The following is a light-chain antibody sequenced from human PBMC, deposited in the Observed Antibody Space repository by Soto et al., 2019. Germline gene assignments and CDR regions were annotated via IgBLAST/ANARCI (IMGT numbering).Light chain of an antibody. J-gene: IGKJ4*01. Sequence: AIQLTQSPSSLSASVGDRVTITCRASQGISSALAWYQRKPGKAPKLLIYDASSLESGVPSRFSGSGSGTDFTLTISSLQPEDFATYYCQQFNSYPQFGGGTKVDIK. CDR1: QGISSA. V-gene: IGKV1-13*02. CDR3: QQFNSYPQ. CDR2: DAS.